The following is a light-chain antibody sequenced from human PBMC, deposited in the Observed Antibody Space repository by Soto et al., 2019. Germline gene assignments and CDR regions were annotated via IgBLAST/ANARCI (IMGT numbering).Light chain of an antibody. Sequence: AIQMTQSPSSLSASVGDRVTITCRASQGVKNDLGWYQQKPGKAPKLLIYAASSLQSGVPSRFSGSGSGTDFTLTITSLQPEDFATYYCLQDYTYPLTFGGGTKVDIK. CDR3: LQDYTYPLT. CDR1: QGVKND. V-gene: IGKV1-6*01. J-gene: IGKJ4*01. CDR2: AAS.